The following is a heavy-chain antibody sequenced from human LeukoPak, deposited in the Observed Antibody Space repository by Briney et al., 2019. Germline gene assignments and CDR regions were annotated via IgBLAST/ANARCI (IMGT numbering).Heavy chain of an antibody. CDR2: ISYDGSNK. D-gene: IGHD3-22*01. Sequence: GGSLRLSCAASGFTFSSYAMHWVRQAPGKGLEWVAVISYDGSNKYYADSVRGRFTISRDNSKNTLYLQMNSLRAEDTAVYYCASDYDSSGCYYVDYWGQGTLVTVSS. J-gene: IGHJ4*02. CDR1: GFTFSSYA. CDR3: ASDYDSSGCYYVDY. V-gene: IGHV3-30-3*01.